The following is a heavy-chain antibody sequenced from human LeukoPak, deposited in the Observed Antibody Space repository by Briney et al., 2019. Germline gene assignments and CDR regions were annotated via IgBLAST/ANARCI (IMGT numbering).Heavy chain of an antibody. CDR2: INPNSGGT. Sequence: APVKVSCKASGYTFTGYYMHWVRQAPGQGLEWMGWINPNSGGTNYAQKFQGRVTMTRDTSISTAYMELSRLRSDDTAVYYCASGLYEVAGPSRPHWGQGTLVTVSS. J-gene: IGHJ4*02. CDR1: GYTFTGYY. D-gene: IGHD6-19*01. V-gene: IGHV1-2*02. CDR3: ASGLYEVAGPSRPH.